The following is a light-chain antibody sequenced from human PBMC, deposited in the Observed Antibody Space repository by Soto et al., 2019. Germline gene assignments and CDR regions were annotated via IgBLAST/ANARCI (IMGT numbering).Light chain of an antibody. J-gene: IGLJ2*01. CDR2: DVA. CDR1: SRDIGTYDY. Sequence: QSALTQPASVSGSPGQSITISCTGTSRDIGTYDYVSWHQQHPGKAPKLIIYDVAHRPSGVSPRFSGSKSGDTASLTISGLQDADEADYYCSLFTTSGSHVVFGGGTKLTVL. CDR3: SLFTTSGSHVV. V-gene: IGLV2-14*03.